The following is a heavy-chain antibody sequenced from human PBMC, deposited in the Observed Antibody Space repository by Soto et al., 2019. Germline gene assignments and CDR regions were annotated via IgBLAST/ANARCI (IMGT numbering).Heavy chain of an antibody. J-gene: IGHJ4*02. CDR1: GYSFTSYW. CDR2: IDPSDSYT. CDR3: ARHVMGARGWVEEPL. V-gene: IGHV5-10-1*01. Sequence: PGESLKISCKGSGYSFTSYWISWVRQMPGKGLEWMGRIDPSDSYTNYSPSFQGHVTISADKSISTAYVQWSSLKASDTAMYYCARHVMGARGWVEEPLWGQGTQVTVSS. D-gene: IGHD1-1*01.